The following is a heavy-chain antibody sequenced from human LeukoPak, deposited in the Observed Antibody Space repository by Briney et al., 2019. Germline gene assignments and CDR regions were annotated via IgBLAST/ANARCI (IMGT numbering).Heavy chain of an antibody. J-gene: IGHJ6*03. CDR3: AKDLQWFGDYYYYYMDV. D-gene: IGHD3-10*01. V-gene: IGHV3-30*02. Sequence: GGSLRLSCAASGFTFSSYGMHWVRQAPGKGLEWVAFIRYDGSNKYYADSVKGRFTISRDNSKNTLYLQMNSLRAEDTAVYYCAKDLQWFGDYYYYYMDVWGKGTTVTISS. CDR1: GFTFSSYG. CDR2: IRYDGSNK.